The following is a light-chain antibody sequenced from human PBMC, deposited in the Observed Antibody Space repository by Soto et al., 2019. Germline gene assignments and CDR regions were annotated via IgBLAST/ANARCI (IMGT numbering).Light chain of an antibody. J-gene: IGKJ4*01. CDR3: QQIYSAPLT. Sequence: DIQMTQSPSSLSASVGDRVTISCRASERISDYLAWYQQKPGKAPKLLINTASSLRSGVPSRFSGSGSGTDFTLTIDSLQPEDFATYFCQQIYSAPLTFGGGTKVEIK. CDR2: TAS. CDR1: ERISDY. V-gene: IGKV1-39*01.